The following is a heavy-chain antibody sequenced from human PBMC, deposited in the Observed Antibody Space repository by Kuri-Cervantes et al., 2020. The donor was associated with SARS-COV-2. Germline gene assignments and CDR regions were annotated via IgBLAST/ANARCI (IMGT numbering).Heavy chain of an antibody. J-gene: IGHJ6*02. D-gene: IGHD4-17*01. CDR2: ISSSSSTI. CDR3: ASWRNFDYGDYANYYYYGMDV. CDR1: GFTFSSYS. Sequence: GGSLRLSCAASGFTFSSYSMSWVRQAPGKGLEWVSYISSSSSTIYYADSVKGRFTISRDNAKNSLYLQMNSLRDEDTAVYYCASWRNFDYGDYANYYYYGMDVWGQGTTVTVSS. V-gene: IGHV3-48*02.